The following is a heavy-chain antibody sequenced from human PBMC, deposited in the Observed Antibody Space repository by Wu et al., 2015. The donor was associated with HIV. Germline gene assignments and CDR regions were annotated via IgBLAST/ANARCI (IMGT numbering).Heavy chain of an antibody. CDR2: ISAYNANT. Sequence: QVQLVQSGAEVKKPGASVKVSCKASGYTFRNYGVTWVRQAPGQGLEWMGWISAYNANTDYAQKVQGRVTMTTDTSTSTAYMELRSLTSDDTAVYYCARVGLGGSYYTTSMSFDIWAKGQVVTVSS. J-gene: IGHJ3*02. V-gene: IGHV1-18*01. CDR3: ARVGLGGSYYTTSMSFDI. CDR1: GYTFRNYG. D-gene: IGHD3-10*01.